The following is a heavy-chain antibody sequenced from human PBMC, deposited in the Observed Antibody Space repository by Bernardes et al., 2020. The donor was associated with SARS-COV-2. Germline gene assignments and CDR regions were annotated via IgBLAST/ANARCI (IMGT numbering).Heavy chain of an antibody. Sequence: GGSLRLSCAASGFTFSSYAMSWVRQAPGKGLEWVSAISAGGGRTEYADSVQGRCSISRDSSKDTLYLQMNSLRAEDTAVYYCARAGSGSSRLYDYWGQGTLVTVSS. CDR2: ISAGGGRT. D-gene: IGHD3-10*01. J-gene: IGHJ4*02. V-gene: IGHV3-23*01. CDR1: GFTFSSYA. CDR3: ARAGSGSSRLYDY.